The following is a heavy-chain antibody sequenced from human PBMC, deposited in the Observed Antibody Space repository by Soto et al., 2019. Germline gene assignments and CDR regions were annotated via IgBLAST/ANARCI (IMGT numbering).Heavy chain of an antibody. D-gene: IGHD2-2*01. CDR1: GFGFTFSTSA. V-gene: IGHV3-23*01. CDR2: FRESGGTT. J-gene: IGHJ4*01. Sequence: PRGSLRLSCAASGFGFTFSTSAMSWVRQATGKGLEWVSTFRESGGTTHYANSVKGRFTISRDTSKNMLYLQMNSLRAEDTAINYCAKDSHWAIISPTQDYWGHGPLVTVSS. CDR3: AKDSHWAIISPTQDY.